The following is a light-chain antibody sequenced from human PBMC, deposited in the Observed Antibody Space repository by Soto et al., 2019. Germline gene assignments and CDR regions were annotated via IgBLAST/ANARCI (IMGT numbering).Light chain of an antibody. J-gene: IGLJ3*02. CDR3: QAWDSGTAV. CDR1: KLGEKY. CDR2: RDT. Sequence: SYELTQPPSVSVSPGQTASITCSGDKLGEKYACWYLQKPGQSPVLVIYRDTKRPSGIPERFSGSISGNTATLTISGTQAMDEGDYYCQAWDSGTAVFGGGTKLTVL. V-gene: IGLV3-1*01.